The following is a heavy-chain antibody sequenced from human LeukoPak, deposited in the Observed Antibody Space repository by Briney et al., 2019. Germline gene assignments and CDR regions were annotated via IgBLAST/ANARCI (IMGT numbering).Heavy chain of an antibody. Sequence: PGGSLRLSCAASGFTFSSYGMHWVRQAPGKGLEWVAVIWYDGSNKYYADSVKGRFTISRDNSKNTLYLQMNSLRAEDTAVYYCARDWGYQLLKGMDVWGQGTTVTVPS. J-gene: IGHJ6*02. CDR2: IWYDGSNK. CDR1: GFTFSSYG. D-gene: IGHD2-2*01. V-gene: IGHV3-33*01. CDR3: ARDWGYQLLKGMDV.